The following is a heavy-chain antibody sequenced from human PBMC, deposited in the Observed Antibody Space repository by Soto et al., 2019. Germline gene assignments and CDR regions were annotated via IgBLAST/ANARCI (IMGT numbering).Heavy chain of an antibody. CDR3: ARDSGTMVRGVIRPRGNFDY. Sequence: SETLSLTCTVSGGSISSGDYYWSWIRQPPGKGLEWIGYIYYSGSTYYNPSLKSRVTISVDTSKNQFSLKLSSVTAADTAEYYCARDSGTMVRGVIRPRGNFDYWGQGTLVTVSS. D-gene: IGHD3-10*01. J-gene: IGHJ4*02. CDR1: GGSISSGDYY. V-gene: IGHV4-30-4*01. CDR2: IYYSGST.